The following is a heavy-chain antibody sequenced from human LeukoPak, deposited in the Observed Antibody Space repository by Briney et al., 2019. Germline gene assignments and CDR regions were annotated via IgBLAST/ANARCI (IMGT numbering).Heavy chain of an antibody. Sequence: GGSLRLSCAASGFIFSNYGMSWVRQAPGKGLEWVSGISTSGGHTYYADSVKGRFTISRDNSKNTLYLQMNSLGAEDTAIYYCAKDRDGGSATTAKGFDYWAQGTRVTVSS. CDR2: ISTSGGHT. J-gene: IGHJ4*02. V-gene: IGHV3-23*01. CDR1: GFIFSNYG. CDR3: AKDRDGGSATTAKGFDY. D-gene: IGHD1-26*01.